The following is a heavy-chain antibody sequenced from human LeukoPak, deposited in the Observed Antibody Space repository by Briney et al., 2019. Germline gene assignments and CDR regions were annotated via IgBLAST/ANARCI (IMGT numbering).Heavy chain of an antibody. CDR2: ISSSGSTI. V-gene: IGHV3-11*04. D-gene: IGHD2-2*01. CDR3: ARGSRYCSSTSCRGGLDY. J-gene: IGHJ4*02. CDR1: GFTFSDYY. Sequence: PGGSLRLSCAASGFTFSDYYMSWIRQAPGKGLEWVSYISSSGSTIYYADSVKGRFTISRDNAKNSLYLQMNSLRAEDTAVYYCARGSRYCSSTSCRGGLDYWGQGTLVTVSS.